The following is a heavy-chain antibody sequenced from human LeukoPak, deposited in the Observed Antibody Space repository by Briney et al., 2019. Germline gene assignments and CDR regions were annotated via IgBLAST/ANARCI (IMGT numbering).Heavy chain of an antibody. J-gene: IGHJ5*02. CDR3: ARRSGSYLATRFDP. CDR2: IIPIFGTA. D-gene: IGHD3-10*01. V-gene: IGHV1-69*06. Sequence: GASVKVSCKASGGTFSSYAISWVRQAPGQGLEWMGGIIPIFGTASYAQKFQGRVTITADKSTSTAYMELSSLRSEDTAVYYCARRSGSYLATRFDPWGQGTLVTVSS. CDR1: GGTFSSYA.